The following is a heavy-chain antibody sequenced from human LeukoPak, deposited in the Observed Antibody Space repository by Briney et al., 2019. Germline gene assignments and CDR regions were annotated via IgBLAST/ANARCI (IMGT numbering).Heavy chain of an antibody. CDR2: ISTSGGTI. V-gene: IGHV3-11*01. CDR3: ARANSGYSYGYYHYFDY. Sequence: GGSLRLSCAASGFTFSDYYMSWIRQAPGKGLEWVSYISTSGGTIYYADSLKGRFTISRDNAKNSLYLQMNSLRAEDTAVYYCARANSGYSYGYYHYFDYWGQGTLVTVSS. D-gene: IGHD5-18*01. J-gene: IGHJ4*02. CDR1: GFTFSDYY.